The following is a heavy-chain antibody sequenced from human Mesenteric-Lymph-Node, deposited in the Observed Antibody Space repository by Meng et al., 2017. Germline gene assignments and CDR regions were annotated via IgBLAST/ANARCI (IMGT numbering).Heavy chain of an antibody. J-gene: IGHJ3*02. CDR2: IVPDGGIT. CDR1: GFTFDSYW. Sequence: GGSLRLSCTGSGFTFDSYWIHWVRQSPGQGLEWISRIVPDGGITTYADSVKGRFTVSRDNAKNTLYLQMNSLRAEDTAVYYCAKGYYYDSSGYYSDAFDIWGQGTMVTVSS. V-gene: IGHV3-74*01. D-gene: IGHD3-22*01. CDR3: AKGYYYDSSGYYSDAFDI.